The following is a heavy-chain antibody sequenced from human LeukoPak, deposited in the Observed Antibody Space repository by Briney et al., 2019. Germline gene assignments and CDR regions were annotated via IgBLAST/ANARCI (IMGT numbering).Heavy chain of an antibody. Sequence: GASVKLSCKASGYTFTGYYMHWVRQAPGQGLEWMGWINPNSGGTNYAQKFQGRVTMTRDTSISTAYMELSRLRSDDTAVYYCARERVTADAFDIWGQGTMVTVSS. CDR2: INPNSGGT. CDR3: ARERVTADAFDI. J-gene: IGHJ3*02. D-gene: IGHD2-21*02. CDR1: GYTFTGYY. V-gene: IGHV1-2*02.